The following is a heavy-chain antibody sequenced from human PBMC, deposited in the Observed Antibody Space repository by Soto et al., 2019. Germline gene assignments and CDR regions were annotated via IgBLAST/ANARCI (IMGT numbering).Heavy chain of an antibody. D-gene: IGHD6-13*01. Sequence: QVQLVQSGAEVKKPGASVKVSCKASGYTFTSYDINWVRQATGQGLEWMGWMNPNSGNTDYAQKFQGRVTMTRNTSISTAYMELSSLRSEDTAVYYCARERSAAGAGWFDPWGQGTTVTVSS. CDR3: ARERSAAGAGWFDP. J-gene: IGHJ5*01. CDR1: GYTFTSYD. V-gene: IGHV1-8*01. CDR2: MNPNSGNT.